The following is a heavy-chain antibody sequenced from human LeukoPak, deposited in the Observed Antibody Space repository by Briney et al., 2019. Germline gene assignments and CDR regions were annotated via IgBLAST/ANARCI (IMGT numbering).Heavy chain of an antibody. J-gene: IGHJ4*02. Sequence: GGSLRLSCAASGLTFSSYELNWVRQAPGKGLEWVSYISSSGRTRKYADSVKGRFTISRDNAKNSLYLQMNSLRAEDTAVYYCANGDYYLDYWGQGTLVTVSS. CDR1: GLTFSSYE. V-gene: IGHV3-48*03. CDR3: ANGDYYLDY. D-gene: IGHD4-17*01. CDR2: ISSSGRTR.